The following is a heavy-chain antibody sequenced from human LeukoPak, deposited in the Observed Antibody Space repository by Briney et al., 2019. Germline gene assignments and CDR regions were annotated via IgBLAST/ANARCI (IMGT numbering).Heavy chain of an antibody. CDR3: ARDPPEWSGYFAFDI. Sequence: ASVKVSCKASGGTFSSYAISWVRQAPGQGLEWMGGIIPIFGTANYAQKFQGRVTITADESTSTAYMELSSLRSEDTAVYYCARDPPEWSGYFAFDIWGQGTMVTVSS. V-gene: IGHV1-69*13. D-gene: IGHD3-3*01. J-gene: IGHJ3*02. CDR1: GGTFSSYA. CDR2: IIPIFGTA.